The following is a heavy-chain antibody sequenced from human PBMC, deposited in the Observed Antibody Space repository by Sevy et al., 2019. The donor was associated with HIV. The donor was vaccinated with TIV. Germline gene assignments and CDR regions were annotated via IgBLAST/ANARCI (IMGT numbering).Heavy chain of an antibody. V-gene: IGHV3-15*01. CDR2: IKSKTDGGTT. CDR1: GFTFSNAW. CDR3: TTGGYSYGSDYYYYYGMDV. Sequence: GGSLRLSCAASGFTFSNAWMSWVRQAPGKGLEWVGRIKSKTDGGTTDYAAPVKGRFTISRDDSKNTLYLQMNSLKTEDTAVYYCTTGGYSYGSDYYYYYGMDVWGQRTTVTVSS. D-gene: IGHD5-18*01. J-gene: IGHJ6*02.